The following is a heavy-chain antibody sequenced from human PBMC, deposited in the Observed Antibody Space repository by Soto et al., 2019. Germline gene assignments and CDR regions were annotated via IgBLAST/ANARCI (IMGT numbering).Heavy chain of an antibody. CDR3: ASSDIVLMVYTQ. J-gene: IGHJ4*02. D-gene: IGHD2-8*01. V-gene: IGHV4-30-4*01. CDR1: CGSISSGDYY. Sequence: PSETLSLTCTVSCGSISSGDYYWSWIRQPPGKGLEWIGYIYYSGSTYYNPSLKSRVTISVDTSKNQFSLKLSSVTAADTAVYYCASSDIVLMVYTQWGQGTLVTVSS. CDR2: IYYSGST.